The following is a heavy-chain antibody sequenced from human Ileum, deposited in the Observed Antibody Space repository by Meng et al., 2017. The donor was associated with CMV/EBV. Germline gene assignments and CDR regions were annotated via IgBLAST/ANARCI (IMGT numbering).Heavy chain of an antibody. CDR1: GFSVSRDY. D-gene: IGHD6-19*01. CDR2: IRDSGANT. CDR3: ARALGLGAVMPNYDAFDL. J-gene: IGHJ3*01. Sequence: GGSLRLSCVVSGFSVSRDYMTWVRQAPGKGLEWVSAIRDSGANTYYAGSVTGRFTISRDNSHNTLYLQMHSLRAEDTAVYYCARALGLGAVMPNYDAFDLWGQGTVVTVSS. V-gene: IGHV3-23*01.